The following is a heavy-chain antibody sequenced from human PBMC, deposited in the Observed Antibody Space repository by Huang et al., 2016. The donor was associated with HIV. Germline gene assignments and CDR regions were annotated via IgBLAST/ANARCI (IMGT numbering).Heavy chain of an antibody. D-gene: IGHD6-19*01. CDR2: IYYGVAS. J-gene: IGHJ6*03. CDR1: GGSISGSRYY. V-gene: IGHV4-39*01. CDR3: ARGQSGPSQWLASLGNYYYYMDV. Sequence: QLQLQESGPGPVKPSATLSLTCSVSGGSISGSRYYWGWIRQPPGKGLEWIGCIYYGVASHYSPSLQSRVTIAVDTSKNQFSLKLSSVTAADTAVYYCARGQSGPSQWLASLGNYYYYMDVWGKGTTVTVS.